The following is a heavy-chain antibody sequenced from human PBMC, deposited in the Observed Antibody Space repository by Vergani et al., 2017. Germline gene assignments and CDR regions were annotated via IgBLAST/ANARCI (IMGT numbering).Heavy chain of an antibody. J-gene: IGHJ4*02. V-gene: IGHV4-39*01. CDR1: GGPISSSSYY. CDR3: GDGNSYGHVSFII. D-gene: IGHD5-18*01. Sequence: QVQLQESGPGLVKPSETLSLTCTVPGGPISSSSYYWGWIRQAPGKGLEWIGSIYYSGSTYYNPSLKSRVTIPVDTSKNQFSLKLSSVTAADTAVYYCGDGNSYGHVSFIIWGQGTLVTVSS. CDR2: IYYSGST.